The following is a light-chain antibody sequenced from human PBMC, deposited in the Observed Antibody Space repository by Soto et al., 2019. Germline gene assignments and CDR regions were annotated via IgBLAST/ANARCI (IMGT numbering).Light chain of an antibody. Sequence: DIQMTQSPSSLSASVGDTVTITCRASQSISVHLNWYQQKPGKVPKLLICAASNLHSGVPSRFSGSGSETDFALTISSLQPEDFATYYCQQSFITPYTFGQGTRLEIK. V-gene: IGKV1-39*01. CDR3: QQSFITPYT. J-gene: IGKJ2*01. CDR2: AAS. CDR1: QSISVH.